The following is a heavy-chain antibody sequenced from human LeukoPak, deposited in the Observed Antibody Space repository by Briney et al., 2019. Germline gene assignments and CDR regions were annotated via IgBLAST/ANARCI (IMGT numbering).Heavy chain of an antibody. V-gene: IGHV3-23*01. CDR3: AKSRRTVPHYFDY. CDR1: GFTFSNYA. J-gene: IGHJ4*02. D-gene: IGHD4-17*01. Sequence: GGSLRLSCAASGFTFSNYAMSWVRQAPGRGLEWVSGISASGGSTDYADSVKGRFTISRDNSKNMLYLQTNSLRGEDTAVYYCAKSRRTVPHYFDYWGQGTLVTVSS. CDR2: ISASGGST.